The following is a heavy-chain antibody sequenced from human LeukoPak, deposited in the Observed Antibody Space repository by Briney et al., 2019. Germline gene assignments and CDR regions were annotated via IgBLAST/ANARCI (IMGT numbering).Heavy chain of an antibody. CDR1: GGSFSGYY. Sequence: SETLSLTCAVYGGSFSGYYWSWIRQPPGKGLEWIGEINHSGSTNYNPSLKSRVTISVDTSKNQFSLKLSSVTAAGTAVYYCARGGTYYDYVWGSYRLYYFDYWGQGTLVTVSS. J-gene: IGHJ4*02. V-gene: IGHV4-34*01. CDR2: INHSGST. D-gene: IGHD3-16*02. CDR3: ARGGTYYDYVWGSYRLYYFDY.